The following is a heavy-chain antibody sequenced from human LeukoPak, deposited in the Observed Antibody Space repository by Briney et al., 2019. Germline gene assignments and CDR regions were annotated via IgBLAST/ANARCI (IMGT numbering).Heavy chain of an antibody. V-gene: IGHV3-30-3*01. Sequence: QAGGSLRLSCAASGFTFSSYAMHWVRQAPGKGLEWVAVISYDGSNKYYADSVKGRFTISRDNSKNTLYLQMNSLRAEDTAVYYCARDGYDILTGYYGPDYWGQGTLVTVSS. J-gene: IGHJ4*02. CDR3: ARDGYDILTGYYGPDY. CDR1: GFTFSSYA. D-gene: IGHD3-9*01. CDR2: ISYDGSNK.